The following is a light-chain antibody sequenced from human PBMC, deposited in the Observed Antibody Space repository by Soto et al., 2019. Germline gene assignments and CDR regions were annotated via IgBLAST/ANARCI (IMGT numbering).Light chain of an antibody. Sequence: EIVMTQSPATLSVSPGERATLSCRASQSVSSNLAWYQQKPGQAPRLLIYGASTRATGIPARFSGSGSGTEFTLTISSLQSEDFAVYYCQQYNNWYTFGHGNKLEIK. V-gene: IGKV3-15*01. J-gene: IGKJ2*01. CDR2: GAS. CDR3: QQYNNWYT. CDR1: QSVSSN.